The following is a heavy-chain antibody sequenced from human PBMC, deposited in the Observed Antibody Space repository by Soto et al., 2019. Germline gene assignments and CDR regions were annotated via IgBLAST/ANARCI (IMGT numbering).Heavy chain of an antibody. J-gene: IGHJ4*02. V-gene: IGHV4-39*01. D-gene: IGHD6-13*01. Sequence: SRQPPGKGLEWIGRIYYSGSTYYNPSLKSRVTISVDTSKNQFSLKLSSVTAADTAWYYCARHAKLIAAPRNWGQPPPGTLSA. CDR2: IYYSGST. CDR3: ARHAKLIAAPRN.